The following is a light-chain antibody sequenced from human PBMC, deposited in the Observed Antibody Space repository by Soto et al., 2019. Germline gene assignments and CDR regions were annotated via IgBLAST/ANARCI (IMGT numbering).Light chain of an antibody. Sequence: EIVFTRSPGTLSLSPGERATLSCRASQSVSSSYLAWYQQKPGQAPRLLIYGASSRATGIPDRFSGSGSGTDFTLTISRLEPEDFAVYYCQQYGNSPPKYTFGQGTKVDIK. CDR3: QQYGNSPPKYT. CDR1: QSVSSSY. CDR2: GAS. J-gene: IGKJ2*01. V-gene: IGKV3-20*01.